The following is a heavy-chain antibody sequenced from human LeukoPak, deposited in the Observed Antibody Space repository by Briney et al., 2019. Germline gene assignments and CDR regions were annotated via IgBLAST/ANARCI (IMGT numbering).Heavy chain of an antibody. D-gene: IGHD6-19*01. CDR1: GGSISSYC. J-gene: IGHJ6*02. V-gene: IGHV4-59*01. CDR3: ARLVWLVRGYYGMDV. Sequence: SETLSLTCTVSGGSISSYCWSWIRQPPGKGLEWVGYIYYSGSTNYNPSLTSRVTISVDTSKSQFSLKMSSVTAADTAVYYCARLVWLVRGYYGMDVWGQGTTATVSS. CDR2: IYYSGST.